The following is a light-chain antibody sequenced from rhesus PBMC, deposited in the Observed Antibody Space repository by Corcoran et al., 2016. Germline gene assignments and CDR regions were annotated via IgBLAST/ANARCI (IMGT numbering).Light chain of an antibody. Sequence: DIQMSQSPSSLSASVGDRVTITCRASQGISSYLNWYQQKPGKAPKLLIDYANSWASGGPSRFRGSGYGTEFTLTISSLQPEDFATYYCQQGNSNPPWTFGQGTKVEIK. CDR1: QGISSY. CDR2: YAN. J-gene: IGKJ1*01. V-gene: IGKV1-32*02. CDR3: QQGNSNPPWT.